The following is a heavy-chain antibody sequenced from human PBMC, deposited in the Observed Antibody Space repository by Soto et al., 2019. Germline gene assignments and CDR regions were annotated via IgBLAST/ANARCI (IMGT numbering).Heavy chain of an antibody. CDR1: GYTFTSYA. D-gene: IGHD1-20*01. J-gene: IGHJ4*02. V-gene: IGHV1-3*05. CDR2: INAGNGNT. CDR3: ARGITRPTPLDY. Sequence: QVQLVQSGAEEKKPGASVKVSCKASGYTFTSYAMHWVRQAPGQRLEWMRWINAGNGNTKYSQKFQGRGTITRDTSASTAYMELISLRSEDTAVYYCARGITRPTPLDYWGQGTLVTVSS.